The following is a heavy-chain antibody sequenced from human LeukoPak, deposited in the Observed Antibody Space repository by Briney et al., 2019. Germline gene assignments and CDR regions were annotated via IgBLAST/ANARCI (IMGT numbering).Heavy chain of an antibody. CDR2: INSDGSST. CDR1: GFTFSSYW. V-gene: IGHV3-74*01. J-gene: IGHJ4*02. Sequence: GGSLRLSCAASGFTFSSYWMHWVRHAPGKGLVWVSRINSDGSSTSYADSVKGRFTISRDNSKNTLYLQMNSLRAEDTAVYYCAHGTMYQLDYWGQGTLVTVSS. D-gene: IGHD2-2*01. CDR3: AHGTMYQLDY.